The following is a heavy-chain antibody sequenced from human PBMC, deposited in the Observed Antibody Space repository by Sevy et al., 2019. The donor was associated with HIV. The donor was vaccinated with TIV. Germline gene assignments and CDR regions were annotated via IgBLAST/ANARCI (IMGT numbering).Heavy chain of an antibody. V-gene: IGHV3-23*01. CDR1: GFTFSNYA. CDR3: AKGVRLGGPIHYGMDV. Sequence: GGSLRLSCVASGFTFSNYAMTWVRQTPGKGLEWVSGIGHNGDNTHHAGSVKGRFSISRDNSKNTLDLQMNSLRAEDTAVYYCAKGVRLGGPIHYGMDVWGQGTTVTVSS. CDR2: IGHNGDNT. D-gene: IGHD3-10*02. J-gene: IGHJ6*02.